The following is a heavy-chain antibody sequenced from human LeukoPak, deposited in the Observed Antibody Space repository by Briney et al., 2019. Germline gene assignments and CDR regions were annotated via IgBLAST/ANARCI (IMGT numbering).Heavy chain of an antibody. V-gene: IGHV4-39*07. Sequence: SETLSLTCTVSGGSISSSSYYWGWIRQPPGKGLEWIGSIYYSGSTYYNPSLKSRVNISVDTSKNQFSLKLSSVTAADTAVYYCARVRSGIQDYWGQGTLVTVSS. CDR1: GGSISSSSYY. D-gene: IGHD5-18*01. CDR3: ARVRSGIQDY. J-gene: IGHJ4*02. CDR2: IYYSGST.